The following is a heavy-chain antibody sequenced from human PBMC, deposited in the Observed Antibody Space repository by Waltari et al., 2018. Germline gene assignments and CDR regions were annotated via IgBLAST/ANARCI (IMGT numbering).Heavy chain of an antibody. Sequence: QVQLVQSGAEVKKPGASVKVSCTVSGDTLAHFSMHVVRQAPGKGIAWMGAFDPEDGETIYAQKFQGRVTMTEDTSTDTAYMELSSLRSEDTPVYYCAGHYYDSRVFDYWGQGTLVTVSS. V-gene: IGHV1-24*01. CDR3: AGHYYDSRVFDY. CDR1: GDTLAHFS. D-gene: IGHD3-22*01. CDR2: FDPEDGET. J-gene: IGHJ4*02.